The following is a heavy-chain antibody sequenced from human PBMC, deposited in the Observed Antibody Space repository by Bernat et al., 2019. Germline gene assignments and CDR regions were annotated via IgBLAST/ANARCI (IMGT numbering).Heavy chain of an antibody. CDR1: GGSISSGGYY. CDR2: IYYSGST. J-gene: IGHJ4*02. D-gene: IGHD3-3*01. CDR3: ARGSITIFGVVMPIDY. Sequence: QVQLQESGPGLVKPSQTLSLTCTVSGGSISSGGYYWSWIRQHPGNGLEWIGYIYYSGSTYYNPSLKSRVTISVDTSKNQFSLKLSSVTAADTAVYYCARGSITIFGVVMPIDYWGQGTLVTVSS. V-gene: IGHV4-31*03.